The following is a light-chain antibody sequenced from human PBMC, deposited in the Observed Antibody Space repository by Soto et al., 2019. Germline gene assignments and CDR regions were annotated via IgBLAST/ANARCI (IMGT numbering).Light chain of an antibody. Sequence: AIQLTQSPSSLSTSVGDRVTITCRANQGISSPLAWYQQKPGKAPELLINGASTLQSGVPSRFSGSGSGTEFTLTISSLQPEDFATYYCQHFNSYPLTFGGGTKVEIK. CDR1: QGISSP. CDR2: GAS. V-gene: IGKV1-13*02. J-gene: IGKJ4*01. CDR3: QHFNSYPLT.